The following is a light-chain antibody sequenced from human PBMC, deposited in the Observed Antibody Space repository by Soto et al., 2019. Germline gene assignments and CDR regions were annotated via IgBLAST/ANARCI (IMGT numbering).Light chain of an antibody. V-gene: IGLV3-21*02. CDR1: DIGSNS. CDR3: QVWDTSSDHVV. CDR2: ADS. Sequence: SYELTQPPSVSVAPRQTARITCGGNDIGSNSVHWYQQKPGQAPVLVVYADSDRPSGIPDRFSGSNPGNTATLTISGVEDGDEADYYCQVWDTSSDHVVFGGGTKVTVL. J-gene: IGLJ2*01.